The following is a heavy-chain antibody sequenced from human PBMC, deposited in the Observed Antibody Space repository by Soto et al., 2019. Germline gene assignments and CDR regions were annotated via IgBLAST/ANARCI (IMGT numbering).Heavy chain of an antibody. Sequence: GASVKVSCKASGYTFTSYGISWVRQAPGRGLEWMGWISAYNGNTNYAQKLQGRVTMTTDTSTSTAYMELRSLRSDDTAVYYCAREKGIWFGEGSLDPWGQGTLVTVSS. CDR3: AREKGIWFGEGSLDP. V-gene: IGHV1-18*01. CDR1: GYTFTSYG. J-gene: IGHJ5*02. CDR2: ISAYNGNT. D-gene: IGHD3-10*01.